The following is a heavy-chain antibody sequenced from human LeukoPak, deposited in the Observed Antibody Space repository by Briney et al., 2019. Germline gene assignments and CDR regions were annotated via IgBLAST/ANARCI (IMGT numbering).Heavy chain of an antibody. J-gene: IGHJ6*02. Sequence: SVKVSCKASGGTFSSYAISWVRQAPGQGLEWMGGIIPIFGTANYAQKFQGRVTITADESTSTAYMELSSLRSEDTAVYYCARAPALGVPAAIIYYYYGMGVWGQGTTVTVSS. CDR1: GGTFSSYA. CDR2: IIPIFGTA. V-gene: IGHV1-69*13. D-gene: IGHD2-2*01. CDR3: ARAPALGVPAAIIYYYYGMGV.